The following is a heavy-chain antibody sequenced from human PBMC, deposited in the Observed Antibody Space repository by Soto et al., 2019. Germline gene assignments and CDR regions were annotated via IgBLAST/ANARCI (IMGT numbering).Heavy chain of an antibody. CDR2: IDPSDSYT. J-gene: IGHJ4*02. D-gene: IGHD3-22*01. Sequence: PVESLKISGNGSGYSFTSYWISWGRQMPGKGLEWMGRIDPSDSYTNYSPSFQGHVTISADKSISTAYLQWSSLKASDTAMYYCASGGSSYDSSGYYYFLGWGQGTLVTVSS. V-gene: IGHV5-10-1*01. CDR3: ASGGSSYDSSGYYYFLG. CDR1: GYSFTSYW.